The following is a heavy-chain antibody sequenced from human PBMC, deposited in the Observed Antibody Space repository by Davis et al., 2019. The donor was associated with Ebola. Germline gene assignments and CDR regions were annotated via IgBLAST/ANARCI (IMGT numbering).Heavy chain of an antibody. J-gene: IGHJ6*02. V-gene: IGHV4-30-2*01. Sequence: SETLSLTCAVSGGSISSGGYSWSWIRQPPGKGLEWIGYIYHSGSTYYNPSLKSRVTISVDRSKNQFSLKLSSVTAADTAVYYCARGLYLLEWLLYPSNGYYYYGMDVWGQGTTVTVSS. CDR2: IYHSGST. CDR3: ARGLYLLEWLLYPSNGYYYYGMDV. CDR1: GGSISSGGYS. D-gene: IGHD3-3*01.